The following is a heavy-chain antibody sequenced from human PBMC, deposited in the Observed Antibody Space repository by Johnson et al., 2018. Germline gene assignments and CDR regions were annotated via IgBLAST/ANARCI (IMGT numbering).Heavy chain of an antibody. J-gene: IGHJ6*02. CDR1: GFTFSDYY. CDR2: ISGSGGST. Sequence: VQLVETGGGVVQPGRSLRLSCAASGFTFSDYYMSWIRQAPGKGLVWVSAISGSGGSTYYADSVKGRFTISSDNSKNTLYLQMNRLRAEATAVHYCAKDRTVPTYYYYGMDVWGQGTTVTVPS. V-gene: IGHV3-23*04. D-gene: IGHD4-11*01. CDR3: AKDRTVPTYYYYGMDV.